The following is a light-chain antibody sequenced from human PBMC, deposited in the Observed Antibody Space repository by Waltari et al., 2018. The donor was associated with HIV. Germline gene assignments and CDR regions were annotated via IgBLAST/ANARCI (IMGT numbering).Light chain of an antibody. Sequence: QSVLTQPPSASGTPGHRVTISCSGSSSNIGSNSVNWYQHLPELAPKLPIFKNTQRPAGVPDRFSASKSGTSASLAISGLQSEDEADYYCAAWDDALNEYVFGTGTRVTVL. J-gene: IGLJ1*01. V-gene: IGLV1-44*01. CDR2: KNT. CDR1: SSNIGSNS. CDR3: AAWDDALNEYV.